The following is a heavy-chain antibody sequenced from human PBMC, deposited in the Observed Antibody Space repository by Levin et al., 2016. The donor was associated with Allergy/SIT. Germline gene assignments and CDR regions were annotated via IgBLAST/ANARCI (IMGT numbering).Heavy chain of an antibody. CDR1: GGTLSSYA. Sequence: SVKVSCKVSGGTLSSYAFSWVRQAPGQGLEWMGGIIPIFGTIKYAQMFQDRVSITADESTGTVFMELSSLKSVDTAIYYCARGDQLGIRIHAFEIWGQGTKVTVSS. CDR2: IIPIFGTI. J-gene: IGHJ3*02. CDR3: ARGDQLGIRIHAFEI. D-gene: IGHD7-27*01. V-gene: IGHV1-69*13.